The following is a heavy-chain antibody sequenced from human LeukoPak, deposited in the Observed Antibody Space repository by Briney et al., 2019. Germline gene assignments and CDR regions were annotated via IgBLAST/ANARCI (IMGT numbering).Heavy chain of an antibody. V-gene: IGHV1-2*02. CDR1: GYTFTGYY. CDR2: INPNSGGT. J-gene: IGHJ5*02. CDR3: ATYYDFWSGYHPPYNWFDP. Sequence: GASVKVSCKASGYTFTGYYMHWVRQAPGQGLEWMGWINPNSGGTNYAQKFQSRVTMTRDTSISTAYMELSRLRSDDTAVYYCATYYDFWSGYHPPYNWFDPWGQGTLVTVSS. D-gene: IGHD3-3*01.